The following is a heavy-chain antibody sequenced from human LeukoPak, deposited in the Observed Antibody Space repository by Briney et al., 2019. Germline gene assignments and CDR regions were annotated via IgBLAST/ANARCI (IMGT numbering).Heavy chain of an antibody. D-gene: IGHD3-10*01. CDR1: SGSFSGYY. CDR2: INHSGST. V-gene: IGHV4-34*01. J-gene: IGHJ5*02. Sequence: SETLSLTCAVYSGSFSGYYWSWIRQPPGKGLEWIGEINHSGSTNYNPSLKSRVTISVDTSKNQFSLKLSSVTAADTAVYYCARGFRRFDPWGQGTLVTVSS. CDR3: ARGFRRFDP.